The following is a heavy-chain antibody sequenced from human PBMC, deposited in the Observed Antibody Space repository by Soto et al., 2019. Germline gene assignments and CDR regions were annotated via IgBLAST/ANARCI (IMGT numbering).Heavy chain of an antibody. V-gene: IGHV4-39*01. J-gene: IGHJ5*02. CDR3: ARLKIVVGWFDP. D-gene: IGHD3-22*01. CDR2: IYYSGST. CDR1: GGSISSSSYY. Sequence: PSETLSLTCTVSGGSISSSSYYWGWIRQPPGKGLEWIGSIYYSGSTYYNPSLKSRVTISVDTSKNQFSLKLSSVTAADTAVYYCARLKIVVGWFDPWGQGTLVTAPQ.